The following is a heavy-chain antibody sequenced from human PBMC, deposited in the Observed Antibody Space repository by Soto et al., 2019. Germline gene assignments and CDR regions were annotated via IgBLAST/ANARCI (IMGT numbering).Heavy chain of an antibody. Sequence: ASVKVSCKASGYTFTSYYMHWVRQAPGQGLEWMGIINPSGGSTSYAQKFQGRVTMTRDTSTSTVYMELSSLRSEDTAVYYCARDRKYCTICVCPRGRSSIDCRGQRIMVTGFS. V-gene: IGHV1-46*01. CDR1: GYTFTSYY. CDR2: INPSGGST. D-gene: IGHD2-8*01. CDR3: ARDRKYCTICVCPRGRSSIDC. J-gene: IGHJ4*03.